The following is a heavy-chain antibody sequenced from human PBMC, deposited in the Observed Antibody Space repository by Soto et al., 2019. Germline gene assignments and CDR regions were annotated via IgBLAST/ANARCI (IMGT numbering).Heavy chain of an antibody. CDR2: TYHTGTT. CDR3: ARINNSAWPPIDY. CDR1: GVSINSADYH. V-gene: IGHV4-61*08. D-gene: IGHD6-19*01. J-gene: IGHJ4*02. Sequence: PSETLSLTCTVSGVSINSADYHWSWIRQSPGKGLEWIAYTYHTGTTDYNPSLKSRVTISLDTSKNQFSLKLSSVTAADTAVYYCARINNSAWPPIDYWGQGTLVTVSS.